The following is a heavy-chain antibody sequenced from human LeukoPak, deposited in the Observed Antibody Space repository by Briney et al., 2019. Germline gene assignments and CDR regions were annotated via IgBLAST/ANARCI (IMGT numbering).Heavy chain of an antibody. V-gene: IGHV4-39*01. Sequence: SETLSLTCTVSGGSISSSSYYWGWIRQPPGKGLEWIGSIYYSGSTYYNPSLKSRVTISVDTSKNQFSLKLSSVTAADTAVYYCARQLGAFGTWGQGTMVTVSS. CDR3: ARQLGAFGT. J-gene: IGHJ3*02. CDR1: GGSISSSSYY. CDR2: IYYSGST. D-gene: IGHD7-27*01.